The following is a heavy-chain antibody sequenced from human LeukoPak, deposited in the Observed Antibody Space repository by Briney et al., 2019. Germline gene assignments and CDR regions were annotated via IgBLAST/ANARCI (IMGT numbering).Heavy chain of an antibody. CDR2: IYYSGST. CDR3: ARGLGGVRYYYYYYYMDV. V-gene: IGHV4-39*01. Sequence: PSETLSLTCTVSGGSISSNSYYWGWIRQPPGKGLEWIGSIYYSGSTYYNPSLKSRVTISVDTSKNQFSLKLSSVTAADTAVYYCARGLGGVRYYYYYYYMDVWGKGTTVTVSS. CDR1: GGSISSNSYY. J-gene: IGHJ6*03. D-gene: IGHD3-16*01.